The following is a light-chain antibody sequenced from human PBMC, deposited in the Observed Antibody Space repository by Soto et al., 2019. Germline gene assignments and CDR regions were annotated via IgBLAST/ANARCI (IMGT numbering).Light chain of an antibody. CDR2: GAS. Sequence: DIQLTQSPSFLSASVGDRVTITCRASQGISSYLAWYQQKSGKAPKVLIYGASTLQSGVPSRFSGSGSGTEFALTISSLQPEDFATYYCQQLNSYPYTFGQGTKLAIK. J-gene: IGKJ2*01. CDR1: QGISSY. V-gene: IGKV1-9*01. CDR3: QQLNSYPYT.